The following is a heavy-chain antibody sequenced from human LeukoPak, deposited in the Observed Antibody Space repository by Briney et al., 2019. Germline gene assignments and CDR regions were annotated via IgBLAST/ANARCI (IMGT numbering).Heavy chain of an antibody. V-gene: IGHV3-74*01. D-gene: IGHD2-15*01. J-gene: IGHJ4*02. CDR2: ISTDGYTT. Sequence: GGSLRLSCAASGLAFSAYKMHWVRQAPRKGLVWVSRISTDGYTTDYADFVQGRFTASRDNTKNTWSLEMNSLKAEDTAVYYCVVGGSPGYWGQGTLVTVSS. CDR1: GLAFSAYK. CDR3: VVGGSPGY.